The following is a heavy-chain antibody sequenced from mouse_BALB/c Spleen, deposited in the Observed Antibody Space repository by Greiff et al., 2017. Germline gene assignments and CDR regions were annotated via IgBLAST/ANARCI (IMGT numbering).Heavy chain of an antibody. CDR2: IWGDGST. V-gene: IGHV2-6-7*01. CDR3: ASGGGYYFYALDY. J-gene: IGHJ4*01. CDR1: GFSLTGYG. D-gene: IGHD2-3*01. Sequence: VMLVESGPGLVAPAQSLSITCTVSGFSLTGYGVNWVRQPPGKGLEWLGMIWGDGSTDYNSALKSRLSISKDNSKSQVFLKMNSLQTDDTARYYSASGGGYYFYALDYWGQGTSVTVSS.